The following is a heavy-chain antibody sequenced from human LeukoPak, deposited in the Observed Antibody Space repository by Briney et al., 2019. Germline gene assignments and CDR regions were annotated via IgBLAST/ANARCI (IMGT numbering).Heavy chain of an antibody. D-gene: IGHD1-1*01. V-gene: IGHV3-23*01. CDR1: GFTFSSSA. J-gene: IGHJ6*02. Sequence: PGGSLRLSCAASGFTFSSSAMNWVRQAPGKGLEWVSSISGGGESTHYADSVKGRFTISRDNSKNTLYLQMNSLRAEDTAVYYCAKDMESAMDVWGQGTTVTVSS. CDR3: AKDMESAMDV. CDR2: ISGGGEST.